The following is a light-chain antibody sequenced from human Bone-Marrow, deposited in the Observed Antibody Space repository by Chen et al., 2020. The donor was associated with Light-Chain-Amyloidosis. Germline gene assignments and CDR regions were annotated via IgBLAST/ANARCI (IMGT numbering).Light chain of an antibody. Sequence: SYELTQPPSVSVSPGQTARITCSGDDLPTKYAYWYQQKPAQAPVLVIHRDTERPSGISERFSGSSSGTTDTLTISGVQAEDEADYHCQSADSSGTYEVIFGGGTKLTVL. J-gene: IGLJ2*01. CDR1: DLPTKY. CDR2: RDT. V-gene: IGLV3-25*03. CDR3: QSADSSGTYEVI.